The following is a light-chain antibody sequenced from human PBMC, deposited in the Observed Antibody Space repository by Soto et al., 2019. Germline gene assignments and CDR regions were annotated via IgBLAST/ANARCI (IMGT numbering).Light chain of an antibody. J-gene: IGKJ2*01. Sequence: DIQLTQSPSSLSPSVGDRITLSCRASQSISRNLNWYQQMPGKAPSLLIYAARDLQSGVPGRFSGSGSGTEFNLPISSLQPEDLATYYCLQSLSTPYTFGQRTKLE. CDR2: AAR. CDR3: LQSLSTPYT. V-gene: IGKV1-39*01. CDR1: QSISRN.